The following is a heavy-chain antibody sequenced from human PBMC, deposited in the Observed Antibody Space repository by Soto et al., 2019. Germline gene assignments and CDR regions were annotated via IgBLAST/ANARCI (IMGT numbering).Heavy chain of an antibody. V-gene: IGHV1-18*01. CDR2: ISAYNGNT. CDR3: ARAAYSNYEYYYYGMDV. Sequence: ASVKVSCKASGYTFTSYGISWVRQAPGQGLEWMGWISAYNGNTNYAQKLQGRVTMTTDTSTSTAYMELRSLRSDDTAVYYCARAAYSNYEYYYYGMDVWGQGTTVTVSS. D-gene: IGHD4-4*01. CDR1: GYTFTSYG. J-gene: IGHJ6*02.